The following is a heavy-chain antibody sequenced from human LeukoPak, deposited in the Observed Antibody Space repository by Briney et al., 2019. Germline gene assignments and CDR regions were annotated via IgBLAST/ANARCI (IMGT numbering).Heavy chain of an antibody. D-gene: IGHD6-19*01. Sequence: SETLSLTCTASGGSISSYYWSWIRQPAGKGLEWIGRIYTSGSTNYNPSLKSRVTMSVDTSKNQFSLKLSSVTAADTAVYYCARENSSGWYGGFVDYWGQGTLVTVSS. CDR2: IYTSGST. CDR3: ARENSSGWYGGFVDY. J-gene: IGHJ4*02. CDR1: GGSISSYY. V-gene: IGHV4-4*07.